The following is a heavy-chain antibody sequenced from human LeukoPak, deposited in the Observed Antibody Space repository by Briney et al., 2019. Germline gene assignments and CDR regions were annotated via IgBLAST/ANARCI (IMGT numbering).Heavy chain of an antibody. D-gene: IGHD2-2*02. CDR3: ARHRDCSSTSCYTDYYYMDV. CDR1: GYSFTSYW. CDR2: IYPGDSDT. Sequence: GESLKISCKGSGYSFTSYWIGWVRQMPGKGLEWMGIIYPGDSDTRYSPSFQGQVTISADKSISTAYLQWSSLKASDTAVYYCARHRDCSSTSCYTDYYYMDVWGKGTTVTVSS. V-gene: IGHV5-51*01. J-gene: IGHJ6*03.